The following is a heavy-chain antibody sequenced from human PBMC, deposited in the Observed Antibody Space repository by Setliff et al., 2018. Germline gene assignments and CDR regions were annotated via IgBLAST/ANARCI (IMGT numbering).Heavy chain of an antibody. CDR3: ARAPDSGTYYNLYPYYNDV. V-gene: IGHV4-59*08. Sequence: PSETLSLTCNVSGGSIRGYYWSWIRQPPGKGLEWIGNIYSSGSTKYNPSLRSRVTISVDTVKNQFSLRLSSLTAADTAVYYCARAPDSGTYYNLYPYYNDVWGKGTTVTV. CDR2: IYSSGST. CDR1: GGSIRGYY. J-gene: IGHJ6*03. D-gene: IGHD1-26*01.